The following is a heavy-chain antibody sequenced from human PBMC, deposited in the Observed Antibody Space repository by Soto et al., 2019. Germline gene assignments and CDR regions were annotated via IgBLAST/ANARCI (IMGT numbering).Heavy chain of an antibody. D-gene: IGHD5-18*01. J-gene: IGHJ4*02. CDR2: IRPAYGNT. CDR1: EFTFTSYN. Sequence: QVQLVQSGAEVRKPGASVKVSCKASEFTFTSYNIHWMRQAPGQGLEWIGIIRPAYGNTEYAQAFQGRVSINRDTATSTIYMELSSLKSEDTAVFYCAREPPDGYRFDYWGQGAQVTASS. V-gene: IGHV1-46*03. CDR3: AREPPDGYRFDY.